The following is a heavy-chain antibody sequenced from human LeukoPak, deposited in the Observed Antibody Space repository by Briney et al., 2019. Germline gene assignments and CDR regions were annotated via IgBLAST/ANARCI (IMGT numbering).Heavy chain of an antibody. Sequence: ASVKVSCKASGYTFTGYYLHWVRQAPGQGLEWMGWISPNSDDTNYAQKFRGRVNMTRDTSISTAYMELSRLRSDDTAIYYCARGGCDYWGQGTLVTVSS. CDR3: ARGGCDY. CDR1: GYTFTGYY. J-gene: IGHJ4*02. D-gene: IGHD6-19*01. CDR2: ISPNSDDT. V-gene: IGHV1-2*02.